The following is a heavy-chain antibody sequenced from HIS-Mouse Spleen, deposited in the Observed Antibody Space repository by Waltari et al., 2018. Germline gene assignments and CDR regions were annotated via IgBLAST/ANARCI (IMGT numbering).Heavy chain of an antibody. CDR3: AREAGEWAARPSYFQH. Sequence: EVQLVESGGGLVQPGGSLRLSCAASGFTFSSYWMSWVRQAPGKGLGGVANIKQDGSEKYYVDSGKGRITISRDNAKNSLYLQMNSLRAEDTAVYYCAREAGEWAARPSYFQHWGQGTLVTVSS. CDR1: GFTFSSYW. CDR2: IKQDGSEK. J-gene: IGHJ1*01. V-gene: IGHV3-7*01. D-gene: IGHD6-6*01.